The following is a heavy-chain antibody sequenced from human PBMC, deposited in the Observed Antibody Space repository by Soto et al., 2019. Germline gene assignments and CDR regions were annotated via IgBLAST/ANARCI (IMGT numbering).Heavy chain of an antibody. V-gene: IGHV1-2*04. CDR2: INPNSGGT. J-gene: IGHJ6*02. CDR1: GYTFTGYY. Sequence: ASVKVSCQTSGYTFTGYYMHWVRQAPGQGLEWMGWINPNSGGTNYAQKFQGWVTMTRDTSISTAYMELSRLRSDDTAVYYCAIGGTAMSLGYYYGMDVWGQGTTVTVSS. D-gene: IGHD5-18*01. CDR3: AIGGTAMSLGYYYGMDV.